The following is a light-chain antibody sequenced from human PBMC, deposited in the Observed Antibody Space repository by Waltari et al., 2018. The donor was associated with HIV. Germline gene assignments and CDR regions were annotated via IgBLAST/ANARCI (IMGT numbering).Light chain of an antibody. J-gene: IGLJ1*01. Sequence: QSVLTQPPSASATPGQRVTISCSGSSSNIGTNYVFWYQQLPGTAPQLLIFRDNGRPSGVPDRFSGSRSGTSASLCISGLRSEDEAEYYCAAWDDSLDGFYVFGSGTRVTVL. CDR1: SSNIGTNY. CDR2: RDN. CDR3: AAWDDSLDGFYV. V-gene: IGLV1-47*01.